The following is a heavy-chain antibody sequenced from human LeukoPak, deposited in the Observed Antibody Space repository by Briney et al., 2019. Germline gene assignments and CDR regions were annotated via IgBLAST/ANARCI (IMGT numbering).Heavy chain of an antibody. J-gene: IGHJ4*02. CDR3: ARALYDSSGYYYLYYFDY. V-gene: IGHV1-18*01. CDR2: ISAYNGNT. Sequence: ASVKVSCKASGYTFTSYGISWVRQAPGQGLEWMGWISAYNGNTNYAQKLQGRVTMTTDTSTSTAYMELRSLRSDDTAVYYCARALYDSSGYYYLYYFDYWGQGTLVTVSS. CDR1: GYTFTSYG. D-gene: IGHD3-22*01.